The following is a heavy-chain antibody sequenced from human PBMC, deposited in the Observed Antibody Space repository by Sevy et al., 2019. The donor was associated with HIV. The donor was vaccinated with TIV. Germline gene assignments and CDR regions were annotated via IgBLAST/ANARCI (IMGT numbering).Heavy chain of an antibody. V-gene: IGHV4-38-2*01. D-gene: IGHD7-27*01. J-gene: IGHJ4*02. CDR3: ASHDWGRDDY. CDR2: IHYTGTT. CDR1: GYSISSGYW. Sequence: SETLSVTCVVSGYSISSGYWWDWFRRPPGKGLEWIGAIHYTGTTQYTPSLNRRVTVSADTSKNQFSLRLSSMTAADTAVYYCASHDWGRDDYWGQGTLVTVSS.